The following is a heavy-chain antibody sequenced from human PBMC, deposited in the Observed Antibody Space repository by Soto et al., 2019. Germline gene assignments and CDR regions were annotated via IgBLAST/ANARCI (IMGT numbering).Heavy chain of an antibody. V-gene: IGHV1-69*06. CDR1: GGTFSSYA. D-gene: IGHD5-12*01. J-gene: IGHJ6*02. Sequence: SVKVSCKASGGTFSSYAISWVRHAPGQGLEWMGGIIPIFGTANYAQKFQGRVTITADKSTSTAYMELSSLRSEDTAVYYCASLETLSGYDYYYYGMDVWGQGTTVTVSS. CDR2: IIPIFGTA. CDR3: ASLETLSGYDYYYYGMDV.